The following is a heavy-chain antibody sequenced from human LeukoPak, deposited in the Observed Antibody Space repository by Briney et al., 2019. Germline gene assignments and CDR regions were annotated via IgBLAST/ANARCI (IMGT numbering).Heavy chain of an antibody. Sequence: SETLSLTCSVSGDSINDYYWNWIRQPPGKWLEWIGYMSSRGSTNYNPSLKSRVTIVVDTSKNQFSLRLSSVTAADTAIYYCARDRSGRYGDYFDYWGQGALVSVSS. CDR1: GDSINDYY. CDR2: MSSRGST. D-gene: IGHD2-15*01. J-gene: IGHJ4*02. V-gene: IGHV4-59*01. CDR3: ARDRSGRYGDYFDY.